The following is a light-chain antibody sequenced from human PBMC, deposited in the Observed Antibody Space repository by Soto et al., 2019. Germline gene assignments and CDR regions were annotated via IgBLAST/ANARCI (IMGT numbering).Light chain of an antibody. CDR2: EVS. CDR3: CSYAGSSTYV. CDR1: SXDVGNYKY. Sequence: QSVLTQPASVSGSPGQSITISCTGTSXDVGNYKYVSWYQQHPGKAPKLMIYEVSNRPSGVSNRFSGSKSGNTASLTISGLQAEDETDYYCCSYAGSSTYVFGTGTKVTV. J-gene: IGLJ1*01. V-gene: IGLV2-23*02.